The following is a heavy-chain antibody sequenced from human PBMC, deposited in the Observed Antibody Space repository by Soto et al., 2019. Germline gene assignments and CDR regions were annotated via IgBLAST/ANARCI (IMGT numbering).Heavy chain of an antibody. V-gene: IGHV1-58*01. CDR1: GFTLTSAD. J-gene: IGHJ4*02. CDR3: AADWSNRPFDF. D-gene: IGHD3-3*01. CDR2: IVGGSGST. Sequence: QMQLVQSGPEVKKPGTSVKVSCKASGFTLTSADVQWVRQTRGQRLEWIGWIVGGSGSTNYAQQFQGRLAITRDMSTSTVYMELSSLRSEDTAVYYCAADWSNRPFDFWGQGTLVTVSP.